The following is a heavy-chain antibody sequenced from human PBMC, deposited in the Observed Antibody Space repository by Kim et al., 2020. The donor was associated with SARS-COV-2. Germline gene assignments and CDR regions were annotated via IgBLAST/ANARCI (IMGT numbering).Heavy chain of an antibody. J-gene: IGHJ4*02. CDR3: AKPQSRGRTQRTPFDY. Sequence: SVKGRFTISRDNSKSTLYLRMNSLGGEDTAVYYCAKPQSRGRTQRTPFDYWGQGTLVTVTS. D-gene: IGHD1-1*01. V-gene: IGHV3-30*02.